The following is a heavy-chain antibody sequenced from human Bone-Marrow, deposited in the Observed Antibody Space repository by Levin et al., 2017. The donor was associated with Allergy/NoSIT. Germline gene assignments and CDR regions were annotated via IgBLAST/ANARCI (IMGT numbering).Heavy chain of an antibody. CDR3: ARAGELDYADWFFEL. CDR1: GFTFRSHS. V-gene: IGHV3-48*04. Sequence: GGSLRLSCAASGFTFRSHSMNWVRQAPGRGLEWISYISSSSATIHYADSVKGRFIISRDNARNSLYLQMNSLRAEDTAVYYCARAGELDYADWFFELWGRGTLVTVSS. CDR2: ISSSSATI. D-gene: IGHD1-26*01. J-gene: IGHJ2*01.